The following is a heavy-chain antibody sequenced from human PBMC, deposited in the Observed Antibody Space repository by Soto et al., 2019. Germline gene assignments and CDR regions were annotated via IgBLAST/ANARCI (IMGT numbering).Heavy chain of an antibody. CDR2: ISGGGRPI. J-gene: IGHJ4*02. CDR1: GFTFSIFS. V-gene: IGHV3-48*02. D-gene: IGHD3-9*01. CDR3: ARDLDWAFDS. Sequence: EVQLVESRGGSVQPGGTLRLSCAAPGFTFSIFSMNWVRQAPGRGLEWISYISGGGRPISYADSVKGRFTISRDNAKNSLYLQMDSLTDDDTAVYYCARDLDWAFDSWGQGTLVTVSS.